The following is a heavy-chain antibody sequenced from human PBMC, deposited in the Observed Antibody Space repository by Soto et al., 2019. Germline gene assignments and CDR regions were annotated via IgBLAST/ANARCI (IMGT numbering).Heavy chain of an antibody. J-gene: IGHJ6*02. CDR2: IIPIFGTA. CDR1: GGTFSSYA. CDR3: ARGRCSSTSCHTLYYYYGMDV. Sequence: GASVKVSCKAPGGTFSSYAISWVRQAPGQGLEWMGGIIPIFGTANYAQRFQGRVTITADESTSTAYMELSSLRSEDTAVYYCARGRCSSTSCHTLYYYYGMDVWGQGTTVTVSS. V-gene: IGHV1-69*13. D-gene: IGHD2-2*02.